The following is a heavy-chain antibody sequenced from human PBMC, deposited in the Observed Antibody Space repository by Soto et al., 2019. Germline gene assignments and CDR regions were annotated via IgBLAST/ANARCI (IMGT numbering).Heavy chain of an antibody. CDR1: GFTVSSKY. CDR2: IQSGGPT. D-gene: IGHD4-17*01. V-gene: IGHV3-66*01. J-gene: IGHJ4*02. CDR3: ARSSTTLAKKFDY. Sequence: GGSLRLSCAASGFTVSSKYMSWVRQAPGKGLEWVSLIQSGGPTYYADSVKGRFTISRDTSENTLHLQMDSLRAEDTAVYYCARSSTTLAKKFDYWGQGTLVTVSS.